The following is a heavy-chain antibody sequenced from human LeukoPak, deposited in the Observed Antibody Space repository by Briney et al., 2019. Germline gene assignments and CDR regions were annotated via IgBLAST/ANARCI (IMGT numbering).Heavy chain of an antibody. J-gene: IGHJ5*02. CDR2: INPNSGGT. CDR3: ARVVRGDNNWFDP. D-gene: IGHD3-10*01. V-gene: IGHV1-2*02. CDR1: GYTFTGYY. Sequence: GASVKVSCKASGYTFTGYYMHWVRQAPGQGLEWMGWINPNSGGTNYAQKFQGRVTMTRDTSISTAYMELSRLRSDDTAVYYCARVVRGDNNWFDPWGQGTLVTVSS.